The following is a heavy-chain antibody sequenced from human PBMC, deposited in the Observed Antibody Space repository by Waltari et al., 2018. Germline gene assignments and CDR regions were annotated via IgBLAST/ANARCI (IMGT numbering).Heavy chain of an antibody. CDR1: GFTFSSSA. D-gene: IGHD2-2*01. CDR3: AKGVVPAGMVPFDY. J-gene: IGHJ4*02. CDR2: ISGSGGST. V-gene: IGHV3-23*01. Sequence: EVQLLESGGGLVQPGGSLRLSCAASGFTFSSSAMSWGRQAPGKGLEWVSAISGSGGSTYYADSVKGRFTISRDNSKNTLYLQMNILRAEDTAVYYCAKGVVPAGMVPFDYWGQGTLVTVSS.